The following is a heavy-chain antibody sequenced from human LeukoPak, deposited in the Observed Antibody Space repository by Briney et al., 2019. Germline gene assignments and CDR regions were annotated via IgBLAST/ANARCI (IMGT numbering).Heavy chain of an antibody. D-gene: IGHD3-22*01. CDR1: GYTLTSYY. Sequence: VSVKVSCKASGYTLTSYYIHWVRQAPGQGLEWMAWINPNSGVTNYAQKFQGRVTLTRDTPISTVYMEVSRLRSDDTAVYYCARVEYYYDSSGYPDIWGQGTMVTVSS. CDR2: INPNSGVT. J-gene: IGHJ3*02. CDR3: ARVEYYYDSSGYPDI. V-gene: IGHV1-2*02.